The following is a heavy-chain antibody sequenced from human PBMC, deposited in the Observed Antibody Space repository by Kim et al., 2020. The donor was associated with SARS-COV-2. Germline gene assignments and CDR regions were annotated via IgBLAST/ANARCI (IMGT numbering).Heavy chain of an antibody. V-gene: IGHV3-7*01. J-gene: IGHJ6*02. CDR3: ARVVVNSSSWYRPYYYYYYGMDV. CDR1: GFTFSSYW. Sequence: GGSLRLSCAASGFTFSSYWMSWVRQAPGKGLEWVANIKQDGSEKYYVDSVKGRFTISRDNAKNSLYLQMNSLRAEDTAVYYCARVVVNSSSWYRPYYYYYYGMDVWGPGTTVTLSS. D-gene: IGHD6-13*01. CDR2: IKQDGSEK.